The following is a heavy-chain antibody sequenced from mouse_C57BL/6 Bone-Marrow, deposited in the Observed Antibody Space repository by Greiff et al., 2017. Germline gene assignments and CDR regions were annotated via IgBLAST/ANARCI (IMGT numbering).Heavy chain of an antibody. D-gene: IGHD1-1*01. V-gene: IGHV3-6*01. CDR3: AGGGYYGSAWFAY. CDR2: ISYDGSN. CDR1: GYSITSGYY. J-gene: IGHJ3*01. Sequence: EVKLVESGPGLVKPSQSLSLTCSVTGYSITSGYYWNWIRQFPGNKLEWMGYISYDGSNNYNPSLKNRIPITRDTSNNQFFLKLNSVTTEDTATYYCAGGGYYGSAWFAYWGQGTLVTVSA.